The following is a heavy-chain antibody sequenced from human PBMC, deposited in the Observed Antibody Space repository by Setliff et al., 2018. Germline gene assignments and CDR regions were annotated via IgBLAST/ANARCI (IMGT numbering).Heavy chain of an antibody. V-gene: IGHV3-23*01. CDR1: GYSISSGYI. CDR2: ISSSGDTT. CDR3: TKTRGITYYYYYMDV. D-gene: IGHD6-13*01. Sequence: ETLSLTCTVSGYSISSGYIWGWIRQPPGKGLEWVSVISSSGDTTYFTDSVKGRFTISRDNSRNTLYLQMNSLSAEDTAVYYCTKTRGITYYYYYMDVWGKGTTVTVSS. J-gene: IGHJ6*03.